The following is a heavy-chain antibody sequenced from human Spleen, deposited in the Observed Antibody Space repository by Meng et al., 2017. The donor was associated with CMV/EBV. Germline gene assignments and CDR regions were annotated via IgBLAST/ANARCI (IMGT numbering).Heavy chain of an antibody. V-gene: IGHV3-74*01. CDR1: FSSYS. Sequence: FSSYSMNWVRQAPGKGLEWVSRINGDGGSTTYADSVRGRFTISRDNARNTLFLQMNSLSPEDTAVYYCARRAHCSTSGCYTMPPLDYWGRGTLVTVSS. CDR2: INGDGGST. J-gene: IGHJ4*02. CDR3: ARRAHCSTSGCYTMPPLDY. D-gene: IGHD2-2*01.